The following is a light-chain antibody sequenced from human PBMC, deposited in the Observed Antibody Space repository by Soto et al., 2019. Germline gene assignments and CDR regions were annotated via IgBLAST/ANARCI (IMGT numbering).Light chain of an antibody. J-gene: IGLJ2*01. Sequence: QPVLTQSPSASASLGASVKVTCTLSSGHINYAIAWHQQQPEKGPRYLMKLNSDGSHTKGDGIPDRFSGSSSGAERYLPISSLQSDDEADYYCQTWGTGIVVFGGGTKLTVL. CDR1: SGHINYA. V-gene: IGLV4-69*01. CDR3: QTWGTGIVV. CDR2: LNSDGSH.